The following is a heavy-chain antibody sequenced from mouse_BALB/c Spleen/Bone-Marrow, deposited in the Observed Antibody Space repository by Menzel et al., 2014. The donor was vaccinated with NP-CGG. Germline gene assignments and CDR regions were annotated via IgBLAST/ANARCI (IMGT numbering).Heavy chain of an antibody. CDR2: INPTSGYT. CDR3: ATGYHAMDS. J-gene: IGHJ4*01. CDR1: GYTFTSYW. V-gene: IGHV1-7*01. Sequence: QVQLQQSGAELAKPGASVKMSCKASGYTFTSYWMHWVKQRPGQGLEWIGYINPTSGYTEYNQKFKDKATLTADKSSSTAYMQLGSLTSEDSAVYYCATGYHAMDSWGQGSSVTVSS.